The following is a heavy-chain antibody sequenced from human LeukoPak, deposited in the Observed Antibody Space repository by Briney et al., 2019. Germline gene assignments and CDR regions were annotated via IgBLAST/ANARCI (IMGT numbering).Heavy chain of an antibody. CDR3: ARDPRAASNGMDV. CDR2: INPNSGGT. D-gene: IGHD6-25*01. J-gene: IGHJ6*02. CDR1: GYTFTSYD. V-gene: IGHV1-2*02. Sequence: ASVKVSCKASGYTFTSYDINWVRQAPGQGLEWMGWINPNSGGTNYAQKFQGRVTMTRDTSISTAYMELSRLRSDDTAVYYCARDPRAASNGMDVWGQGTTVTVSS.